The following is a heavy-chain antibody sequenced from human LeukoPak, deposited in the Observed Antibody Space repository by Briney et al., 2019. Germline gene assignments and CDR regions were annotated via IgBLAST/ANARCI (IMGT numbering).Heavy chain of an antibody. CDR1: GFPFGDFA. CDR2: ITRSGQNT. CDR3: VKDDYCSIPGCVIDALVV. Sequence: GRSLRLSCAASGFPFGDFAMTWVRQVPGGGLQWVSTITRSGQNTYYADSVKGPFTIPRHDSQGMLYLQMNTLRAKDTAMYYCVKDDYCSIPGCVIDALVVWGQGTVVTVSS. J-gene: IGHJ3*01. D-gene: IGHD4-11*01. V-gene: IGHV3-23*01.